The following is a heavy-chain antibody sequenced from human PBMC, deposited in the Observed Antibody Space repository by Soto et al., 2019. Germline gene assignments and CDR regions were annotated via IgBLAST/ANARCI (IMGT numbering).Heavy chain of an antibody. CDR2: IYYSGST. V-gene: IGHV4-39*01. CDR1: GGSISSSSYY. D-gene: IGHD6-13*01. J-gene: IGHJ6*02. CDR3: ASNPGIAAAGSWDYYGMDV. Sequence: ETLSLTCTVSGGSISSSSYYWGWIRQPPGKGLEWIGSIYYSGSTYYNPSLKSRVTISVDTSKNQFSLKLSSVTAADTAVYYCASNPGIAAAGSWDYYGMDVWGQGTTVTVSS.